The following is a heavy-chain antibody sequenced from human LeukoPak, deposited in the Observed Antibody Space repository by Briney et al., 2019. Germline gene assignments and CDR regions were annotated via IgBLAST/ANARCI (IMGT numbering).Heavy chain of an antibody. CDR3: AREGPQDTMVRGVNAFDI. J-gene: IGHJ3*02. CDR2: MHNSGTT. Sequence: PSETLSLTCTVSGDSITDFYWHWFRQPPGQRLEWIGYMHNSGTTYSNPSLKSRVAVSVDTSNNQLFLKMTSVTTADTAIYYCAREGPQDTMVRGVNAFDIWGQGTMVTVSS. V-gene: IGHV4-59*01. D-gene: IGHD3-10*01. CDR1: GDSITDFY.